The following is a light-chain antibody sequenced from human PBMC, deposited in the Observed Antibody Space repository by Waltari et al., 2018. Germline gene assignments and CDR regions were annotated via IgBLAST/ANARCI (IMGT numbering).Light chain of an antibody. CDR2: GAS. Sequence: VLTQSPVILSLSPGERATLSCRASQRLSNNYLAWYRQKPGRAPTLLIYGASSRATGIPDRFSGSGAGTDCSLTINRLEPEDFAVYYCQQYGSSVMYTVGQGTKLEIK. J-gene: IGKJ2*01. CDR1: QRLSNNY. V-gene: IGKV3-20*01. CDR3: QQYGSSVMYT.